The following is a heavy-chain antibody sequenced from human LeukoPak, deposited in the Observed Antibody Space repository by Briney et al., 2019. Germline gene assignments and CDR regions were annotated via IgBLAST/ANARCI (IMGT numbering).Heavy chain of an antibody. CDR1: GFTFSSYE. D-gene: IGHD4-17*01. J-gene: IGHJ4*02. CDR3: ARVGDYGVLY. CDR2: ISSSGSTI. V-gene: IGHV3-48*03. Sequence: GGSLRLSCAASGFTFSSYEMNWVRQAPGKGLEWVSYISSSGSTIYYADSVKGRFTISRDNAKSSLYLQMNSLRAEDTAVYYCARVGDYGVLYWGQGTLVTVSS.